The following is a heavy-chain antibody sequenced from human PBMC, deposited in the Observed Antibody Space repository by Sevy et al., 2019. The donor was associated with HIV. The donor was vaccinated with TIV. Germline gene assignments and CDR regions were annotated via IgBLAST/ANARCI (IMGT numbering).Heavy chain of an antibody. J-gene: IGHJ4*02. V-gene: IGHV1-69*13. CDR3: ATGGGNGSYYFDY. CDR2: IIPILGTV. D-gene: IGHD6-19*01. Sequence: ASVKVSCKASGGTFSSYGISWVRQAPGQGLEWMGGIIPILGTVNYTQKFQGRVTITADESTKTAYIELSSLRSEDTAVYYCATGGGNGSYYFDYWGQETLVTVSS. CDR1: GGTFSSYG.